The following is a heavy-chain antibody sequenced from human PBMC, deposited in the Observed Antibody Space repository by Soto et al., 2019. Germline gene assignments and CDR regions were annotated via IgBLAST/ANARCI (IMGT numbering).Heavy chain of an antibody. J-gene: IGHJ3*02. D-gene: IGHD6-19*01. Sequence: SLRLSCAASGFTFSSYGMHWVRQAPGKGLEWVAVIWYDGSNKYYADSVKGRFTISRDNSKNTLYLQMNSLRAEDTAVYYCARDSAIVAVADKDAFDIWGQGTMVTVSS. CDR1: GFTFSSYG. V-gene: IGHV3-33*01. CDR2: IWYDGSNK. CDR3: ARDSAIVAVADKDAFDI.